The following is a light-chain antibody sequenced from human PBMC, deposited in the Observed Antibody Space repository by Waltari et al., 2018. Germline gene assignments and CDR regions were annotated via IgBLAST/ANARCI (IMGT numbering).Light chain of an antibody. V-gene: IGKV4-1*01. CDR2: SAS. CDR1: QSILSDSSNKTF. CDR3: QQYYSAPIT. J-gene: IGKJ5*01. Sequence: DIVMTQSPDSLAVSLGERATINCKSSQSILSDSSNKTFLAWYRQKPGQPPKLVIYSASTRESGVPDRLSGSGSGTDFTLTISSLQAEDAAVYFCQQYYSAPITFGQGTRLEIK.